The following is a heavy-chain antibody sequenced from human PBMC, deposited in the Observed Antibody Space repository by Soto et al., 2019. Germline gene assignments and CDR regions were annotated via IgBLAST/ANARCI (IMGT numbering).Heavy chain of an antibody. V-gene: IGHV3-64D*06. CDR3: VKDPLKSSGWSPWFDP. D-gene: IGHD6-19*01. CDR2: ISSNGGST. J-gene: IGHJ5*02. CDR1: GFTFSSYA. Sequence: TGGSLRLSCSASGFTFSSYAMHWVRQAPGKGLEYVSAISSNGGSTYYADSVKDRFTISRDNSKNTLYLQMSSLRAEDTAVYYCVKDPLKSSGWSPWFDPWGQGTLVTVSS.